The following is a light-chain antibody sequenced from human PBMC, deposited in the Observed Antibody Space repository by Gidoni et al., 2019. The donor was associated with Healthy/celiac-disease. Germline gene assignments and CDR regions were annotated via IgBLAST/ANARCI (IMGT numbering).Light chain of an antibody. CDR2: WAS. Sequence: DIVMTKSPASLAVSLGDRATINCRSSQSVLYSSNNKNYLAWYQQKPGQPPKPLIFWASTRDSGVPDRFIGSGFGTDFTLTISSLQAEDVAVYYCQQYYSTPTFGQGTRLEIK. J-gene: IGKJ5*01. V-gene: IGKV4-1*01. CDR1: QSVLYSSNNKNY. CDR3: QQYYSTPT.